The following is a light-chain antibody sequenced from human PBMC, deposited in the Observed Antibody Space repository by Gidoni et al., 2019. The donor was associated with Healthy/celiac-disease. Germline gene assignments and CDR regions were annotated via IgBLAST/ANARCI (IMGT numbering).Light chain of an antibody. CDR1: QGISSY. CDR2: AAS. CDR3: QQYYSYPLT. Sequence: AIRMTQSPSSFSASTGDSVTITGRASQGISSYLAWYQQKPGKAPKLLIYAASTLPSGVPSRFSCSGSGTDFTLTISCLQSEDFATYYCQQYYSYPLTFGQRTRLEIK. V-gene: IGKV1-8*01. J-gene: IGKJ5*01.